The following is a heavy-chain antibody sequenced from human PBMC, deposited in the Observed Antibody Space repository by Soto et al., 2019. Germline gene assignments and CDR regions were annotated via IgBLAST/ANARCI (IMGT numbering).Heavy chain of an antibody. V-gene: IGHV3-23*01. D-gene: IGHD3-22*01. Sequence: TGGSLRLSCSASGFTFINYSMSWVRQPPGKGLEWVSGVSSTGTSPYYAGSVQGRFTISRDNSKNMFYLQMKSLRAEDTAIYYCAKARPSGGYYYVEAFDVWGQGTMVTVSS. CDR3: AKARPSGGYYYVEAFDV. CDR2: VSSTGTSP. CDR1: GFTFINYS. J-gene: IGHJ3*01.